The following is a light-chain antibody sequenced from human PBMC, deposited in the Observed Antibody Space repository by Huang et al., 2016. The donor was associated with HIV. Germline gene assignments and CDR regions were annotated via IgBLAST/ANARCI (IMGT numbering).Light chain of an antibody. V-gene: IGKV3-20*01. CDR3: QQYGSSIT. CDR1: QSVSSSY. CDR2: GAS. J-gene: IGKJ5*01. Sequence: EFVLTQSPGTLSLSPGERATLSCRASQSVSSSYLAWYHQKPGQAPRLLLYGASSRATGSPDRFSGSGSGTDFTLTIIGLEPEDFAVYYCQQYGSSITFGQGTRLEMK.